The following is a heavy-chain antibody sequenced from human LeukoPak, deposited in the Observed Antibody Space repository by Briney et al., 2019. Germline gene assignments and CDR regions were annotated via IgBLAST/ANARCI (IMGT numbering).Heavy chain of an antibody. D-gene: IGHD2-15*01. CDR1: GGTFSSYT. V-gene: IGHV1-69*02. CDR3: ATSAGVVVVAAYFDY. J-gene: IGHJ4*02. CDR2: IIPILGIA. Sequence: ASVKVSCKASGGTFSSYTISWVRQAPGQGLEWMGRIIPILGIANYAQKFQGRVTITADKSTSTAYMELSSPRSEDTAVYYCATSAGVVVVAAYFDYWGQGTLVTVSS.